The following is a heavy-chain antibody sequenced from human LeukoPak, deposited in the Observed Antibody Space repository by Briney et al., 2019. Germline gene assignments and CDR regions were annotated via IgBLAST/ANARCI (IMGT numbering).Heavy chain of an antibody. CDR2: INSDGSST. D-gene: IGHD2-2*01. CDR1: GFTFRTYW. Sequence: GGSLRLSCAASGFTFRTYWMHWVGQAPGKGLVWVSRINSDGSSTSYADSVKGRFTISRDNAKNTLYLQMNSLRADDTAVYYCVRPAEDCSSTSCYGPWFDPWGQGTLVTVSS. CDR3: VRPAEDCSSTSCYGPWFDP. J-gene: IGHJ5*02. V-gene: IGHV3-74*01.